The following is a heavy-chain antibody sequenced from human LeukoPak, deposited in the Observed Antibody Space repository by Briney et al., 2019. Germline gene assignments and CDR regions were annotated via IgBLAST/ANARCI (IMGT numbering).Heavy chain of an antibody. V-gene: IGHV1-2*02. Sequence: ASVKVSCKASGYTITGYYMHWVRQAPGQGLEWMGWINPNSGGTNYAQKFQGRVTMTRDTSISTAYMELSRLRSDDTAVYYCARADTIFGVVTNPDYWGQGTLVTVSS. CDR3: ARADTIFGVVTNPDY. CDR2: INPNSGGT. J-gene: IGHJ4*02. CDR1: GYTITGYY. D-gene: IGHD3-3*01.